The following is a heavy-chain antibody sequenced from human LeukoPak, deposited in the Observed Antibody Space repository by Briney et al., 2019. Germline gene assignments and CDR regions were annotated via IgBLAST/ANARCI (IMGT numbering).Heavy chain of an antibody. Sequence: PSETQSLTCAVYGGSFNGYYWSWLRQPPGKGLEWIGEINHSGSTNYNPSLKSRVTISVDTSKNQFSLKLSSVTAADTAVYYCARGPNSGADYWGQGTLVTVSS. CDR2: INHSGST. J-gene: IGHJ4*02. D-gene: IGHD1-26*01. CDR1: GGSFNGYY. CDR3: ARGPNSGADY. V-gene: IGHV4-34*01.